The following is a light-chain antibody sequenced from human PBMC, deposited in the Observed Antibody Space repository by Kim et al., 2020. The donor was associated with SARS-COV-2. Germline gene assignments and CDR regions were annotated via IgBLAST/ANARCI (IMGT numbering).Light chain of an antibody. Sequence: VSVGDRFTITCRASQVITNSLAWYQQKPGKVPQLLIYAASALQSGVPSRFSGSGSGTDFTLTISSLQPEDVATYYCQKYNSAPWTFGQGTKVEIK. CDR3: QKYNSAPWT. J-gene: IGKJ1*01. CDR2: AAS. CDR1: QVITNS. V-gene: IGKV1-27*01.